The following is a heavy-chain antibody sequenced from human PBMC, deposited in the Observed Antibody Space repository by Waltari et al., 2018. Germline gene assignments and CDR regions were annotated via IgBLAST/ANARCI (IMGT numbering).Heavy chain of an antibody. V-gene: IGHV4-38-2*02. CDR1: GYPISSGYY. Sequence: QVQLQESGPGLVKPSETLSLTCAVSGYPISSGYYWGWIRQPPGKWLEWIGSIYHSGSTYYNPSLKSRVTISVDTSKNQFSLKLSSVTAADTAVYYCARDPDYWGQGTLVTVSS. J-gene: IGHJ4*02. CDR3: ARDPDY. CDR2: IYHSGST.